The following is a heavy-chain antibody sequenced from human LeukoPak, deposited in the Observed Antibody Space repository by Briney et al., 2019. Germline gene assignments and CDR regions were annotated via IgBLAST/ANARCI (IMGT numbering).Heavy chain of an antibody. CDR1: GFTVSSNY. J-gene: IGHJ5*02. V-gene: IGHV3-66*01. CDR2: IYSGGST. D-gene: IGHD3-9*01. CDR3: ARRHYDILTGYSGFDP. Sequence: PGGSLRLSCAASGFTVSSNYMSWVRQAPGKGLEWVSVIYSGGSTYYADSVKGRFTISRDNSKNTLYPQMNSLRAEDTAVYYCARRHYDILTGYSGFDPWGQGTLVTVSS.